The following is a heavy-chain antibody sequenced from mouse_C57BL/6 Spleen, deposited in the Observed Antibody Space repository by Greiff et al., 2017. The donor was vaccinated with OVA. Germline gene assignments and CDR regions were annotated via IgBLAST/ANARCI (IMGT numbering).Heavy chain of an antibody. CDR3: ARHYYGSSYWYFDV. J-gene: IGHJ1*03. D-gene: IGHD1-1*01. Sequence: VMLVESGPGLVAPSQSLSITCTVSGFSLTSYGVHWVRQPPGKGLEWLVVIWSDGSTTSNSALKSRLSISKDNSKSPVFLKMNSLQTDDTAMYYCARHYYGSSYWYFDVWGTGTTVTVSS. V-gene: IGHV2-6-1*01. CDR2: IWSDGST. CDR1: GFSLTSYG.